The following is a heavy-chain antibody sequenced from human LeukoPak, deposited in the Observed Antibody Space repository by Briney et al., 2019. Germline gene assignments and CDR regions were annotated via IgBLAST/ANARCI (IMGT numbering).Heavy chain of an antibody. J-gene: IGHJ3*02. Sequence: KPSETLSLTCAVYGGSFSGYYWSWIRQPPGKGLEWIGEINHSGSTNYNPSLKSRVTISVDTSKNQFSLKLSSVTAADTAAYYCARILVTTNAFDIWGQGTMVTVSS. CDR2: INHSGST. V-gene: IGHV4-34*01. CDR1: GGSFSGYY. CDR3: ARILVTTNAFDI. D-gene: IGHD4-17*01.